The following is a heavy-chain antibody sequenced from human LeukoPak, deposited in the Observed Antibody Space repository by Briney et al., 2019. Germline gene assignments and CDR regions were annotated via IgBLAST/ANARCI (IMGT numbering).Heavy chain of an antibody. J-gene: IGHJ4*02. CDR1: GGSISSYY. Sequence: SETLSLTCTVSGGSISSYYWSWIRQPPGKGLEWIGYIYYSGSTNYNPSLKSRVTISVDTSTNQFSLKLSSVTAADTAVYYCAARYDYIWGSYRYGFDYWGQGTLVTVSS. CDR3: AARYDYIWGSYRYGFDY. V-gene: IGHV4-59*08. D-gene: IGHD3-16*02. CDR2: IYYSGST.